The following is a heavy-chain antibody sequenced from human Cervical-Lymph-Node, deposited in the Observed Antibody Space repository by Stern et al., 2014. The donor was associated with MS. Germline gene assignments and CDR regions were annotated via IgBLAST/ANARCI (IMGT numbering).Heavy chain of an antibody. D-gene: IGHD4-17*01. J-gene: IGHJ4*02. CDR3: ARVGGYGDSLDY. V-gene: IGHV1-46*01. CDR2: INASGGST. CDR1: GYTFTSYY. Sequence: QVQLVQSGAEVKKPGALVKVSCKASGYTFTSYYMHWVRQAPGQGLEWMGIINASGGSTRYAQKFQGRVTMTRDTSTSTVYMELSSLRSEDTAVYYCARVGGYGDSLDYWGQGTLVTVSS.